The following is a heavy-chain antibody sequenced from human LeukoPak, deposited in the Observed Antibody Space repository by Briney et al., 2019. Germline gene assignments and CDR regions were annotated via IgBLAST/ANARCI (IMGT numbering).Heavy chain of an antibody. J-gene: IGHJ4*02. CDR2: ISGSGGST. CDR1: GFTFSSYA. CDR3: AKRFMVVVTQDDYVDY. V-gene: IGHV3-23*01. Sequence: GGSLRLSCAASGFTFSSYAMSWVRQAPGKGLEWCSVISGSGGSTYYADAVKGRFTISRDNSKNTLYLQMNSLRAEDTAVYYCAKRFMVVVTQDDYVDYWGQGTLVTVSS. D-gene: IGHD3-22*01.